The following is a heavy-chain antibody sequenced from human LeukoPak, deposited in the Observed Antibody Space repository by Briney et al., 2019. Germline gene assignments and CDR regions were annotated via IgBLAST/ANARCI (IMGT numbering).Heavy chain of an antibody. D-gene: IGHD2-8*01. J-gene: IGHJ5*02. CDR3: ARGRPSCTNGVCYRRGTFDP. V-gene: IGHV4-31*03. CDR1: GGSISSGGYY. Sequence: KPSQTLSLTCTVSGGSISSGGYYWSWIRQHPGKGLEWIGYIYYSGSTYYNPSLKSRVTISVDTSKNQFSLKLSSVTAADTAVYYCARGRPSCTNGVCYRRGTFDPWGQGTLVTVSS. CDR2: IYYSGST.